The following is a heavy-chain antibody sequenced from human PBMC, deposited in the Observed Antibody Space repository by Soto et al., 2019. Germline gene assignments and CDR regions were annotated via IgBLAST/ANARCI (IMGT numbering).Heavy chain of an antibody. J-gene: IGHJ6*02. CDR2: IVPILGVP. D-gene: IGHD5-12*01. CDR1: GDTFSSYT. V-gene: IGHV1-69*02. CDR3: AREKVAIPTFDYFYGMDV. Sequence: QVQLVQSGAEVKKPGSSVKVSCKASGDTFSSYTISWVRQAPGQGLEWMGRIVPILGVPNYAQKFQGRVMITTDKSTSKVYMGLSSLRSEDTAVYYCAREKVAIPTFDYFYGMDVWGQGTTVTVSS.